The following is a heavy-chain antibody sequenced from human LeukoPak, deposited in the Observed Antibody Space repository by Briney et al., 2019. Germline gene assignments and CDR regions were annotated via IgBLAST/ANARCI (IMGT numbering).Heavy chain of an antibody. J-gene: IGHJ4*02. D-gene: IGHD6-13*01. CDR2: IISSGSYI. CDR3: AREDASSWDY. CDR1: GFAFSNYS. V-gene: IGHV3-21*01. Sequence: GGSLRLSCAASGFAFSNYSMNWVRQAPGKGLEWVSSIISSGSYIYYADSVKGRFTISRDNAKNSLYLQMNSLRAEDTAVYYCAREDASSWDYWGQGILVTVSS.